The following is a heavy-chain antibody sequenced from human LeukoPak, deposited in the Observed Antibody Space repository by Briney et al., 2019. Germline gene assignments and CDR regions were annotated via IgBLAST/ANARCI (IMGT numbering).Heavy chain of an antibody. D-gene: IGHD3-22*01. J-gene: IGHJ4*02. CDR1: GFTVSSNY. CDR2: IYSGGST. CDR3: ARDSNYDTSGHYY. V-gene: IGHV3-53*05. Sequence: GGSLRLSCAASGFTVSSNYMSWIRQAPGKGLEWVSVIYSGGSTYYADSVKGRFTISRDNSKNTLYLQMNSLRAEDTAVYYCARDSNYDTSGHYYWGQGTLVTVSS.